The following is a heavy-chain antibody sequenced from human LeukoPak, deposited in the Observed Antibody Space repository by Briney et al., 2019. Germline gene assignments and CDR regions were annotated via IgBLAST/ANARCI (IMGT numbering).Heavy chain of an antibody. CDR1: GGSISSYY. J-gene: IGHJ5*02. D-gene: IGHD3-3*01. CDR3: ARVVLDDFWSGYYPTNWFDP. V-gene: IGHV4-59*01. CDR2: IYYSGST. Sequence: SSETLSLTCTVSGGSISSYYWSWIRQPPGKGLEWIGYIYYSGSTSYNPSLKSRVTISVDTSKNQFSLKLCSVTAADTAVYYCARVVLDDFWSGYYPTNWFDPWGQGTLVTVSS.